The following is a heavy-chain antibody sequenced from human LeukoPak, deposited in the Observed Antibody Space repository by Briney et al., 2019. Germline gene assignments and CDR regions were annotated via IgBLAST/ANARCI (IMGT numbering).Heavy chain of an antibody. CDR2: INHSGNT. V-gene: IGHV4-34*01. J-gene: IGHJ5*02. D-gene: IGHD3-22*01. CDR1: GGSFSGYC. CDR3: ARGRGTMIVPSTLNWFDP. Sequence: SETLSLTCAVYGGSFSGYCWSWIRQPPGKGLEWIGEINHSGNTNYNPSLKSRVTISVDTSKNQFSLKLSSVTAADTAVYYCARGRGTMIVPSTLNWFDPWGQGTLVTVSS.